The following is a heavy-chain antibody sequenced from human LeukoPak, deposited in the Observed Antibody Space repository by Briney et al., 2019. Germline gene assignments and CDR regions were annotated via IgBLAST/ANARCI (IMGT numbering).Heavy chain of an antibody. CDR1: GFTFSSYG. CDR3: AKEPDDKGYYFDY. D-gene: IGHD1-14*01. CDR2: ISYDGSNK. V-gene: IGHV3-30*18. Sequence: GRSLRLSCAASGFTFSSYGMHWVRQAPGKGLEWVAVISYDGSNKYYADSVKGRFTISRDNSKNTLYLQMNSLRAEDTAVYYCAKEPDDKGYYFDYWGQGTLVTVSS. J-gene: IGHJ4*02.